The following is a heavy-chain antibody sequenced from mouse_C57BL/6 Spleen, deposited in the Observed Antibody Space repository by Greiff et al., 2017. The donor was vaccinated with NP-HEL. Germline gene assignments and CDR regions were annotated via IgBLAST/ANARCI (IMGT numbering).Heavy chain of an antibody. CDR2: ISSGGDYI. V-gene: IGHV5-9-1*02. CDR3: TRDGRLRSYAMDY. CDR1: GFTFSSYA. Sequence: EVMLVESGEGLVKPGGSLKLSCAASGFTFSSYAMSWVRQTPEKRLAWVAYISSGGDYIYYADPVNGRFTISRVNARNTLYLQMSSLKSEDTAMYYCTRDGRLRSYAMDYWGQGTSVTVSS. J-gene: IGHJ4*01. D-gene: IGHD2-4*01.